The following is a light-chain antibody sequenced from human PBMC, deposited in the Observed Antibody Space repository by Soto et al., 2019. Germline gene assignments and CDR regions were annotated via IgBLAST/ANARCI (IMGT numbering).Light chain of an antibody. CDR1: QSVSSN. CDR3: QQYNNWPPGT. J-gene: IGKJ1*01. Sequence: EIVMTQSPATLSVSPGERATLSCRASQSVSSNLAWYQQKPDQAPRLLIYGASTRATGIPARFSGSGSGTEFTLTISSLQSEDFAVYYCQQYNNWPPGTFGQGTKVDIX. V-gene: IGKV3-15*01. CDR2: GAS.